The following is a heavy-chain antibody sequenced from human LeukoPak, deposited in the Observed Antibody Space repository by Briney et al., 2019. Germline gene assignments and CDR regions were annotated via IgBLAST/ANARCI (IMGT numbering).Heavy chain of an antibody. Sequence: SVKVSCKASGGAVNIYSIIWVRQAPGQGLEWMGRIVPILNTPHYAQKFQGRTTITADKSTSTAYMELSSLTPEDTAVYFCAREGDTDMADLYYFGYWGQGTLVTVSS. J-gene: IGHJ4*02. CDR2: IVPILNTP. CDR3: AREGDTDMADLYYFGY. D-gene: IGHD5-18*01. CDR1: GGAVNIYS. V-gene: IGHV1-69*08.